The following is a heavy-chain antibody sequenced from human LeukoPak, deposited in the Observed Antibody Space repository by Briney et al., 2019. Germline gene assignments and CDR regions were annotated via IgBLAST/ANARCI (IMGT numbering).Heavy chain of an antibody. CDR2: ISGSGGST. V-gene: IGHV3-23*01. CDR1: GFTFSSYA. CDR3: AKGTRVSSGWAQYYYYYYGMDV. J-gene: IGHJ6*02. D-gene: IGHD6-19*01. Sequence: GGSLRLSCAASGFTFSSYAMSWVRQAPGKGLEWVSAISGSGGSTYYADSVKGRFTISRDNSKNTLYLQMNSLRAEGTAVYYCAKGTRVSSGWAQYYYYYYGMDVWGQGTTVTVSS.